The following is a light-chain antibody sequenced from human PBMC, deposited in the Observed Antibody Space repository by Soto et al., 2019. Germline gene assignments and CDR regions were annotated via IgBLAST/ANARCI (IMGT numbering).Light chain of an antibody. CDR1: SSNIGSNT. V-gene: IGLV1-44*01. CDR3: AAWDDSLNVL. CDR2: SNN. Sequence: QSELTQPPSASGTPGQRVTISCSGSSSNIGSNTVNWYQQLPGTAPKLLIYSNNQRPSGVPDRFSGSKSGTSGSLAISGLQSEDEADYYCAAWDDSLNVLFGGGTKLTVL. J-gene: IGLJ2*01.